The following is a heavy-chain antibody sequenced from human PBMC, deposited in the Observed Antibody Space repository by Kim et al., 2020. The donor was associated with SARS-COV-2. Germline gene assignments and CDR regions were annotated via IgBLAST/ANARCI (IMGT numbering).Heavy chain of an antibody. V-gene: IGHV3-11*06. Sequence: KGRFTISRDNAKNSLYLQMNSLRAEDTAVYYCARQGDYYDSSGYYYYFDYWGQGTLVTVSS. J-gene: IGHJ4*02. CDR3: ARQGDYYDSSGYYYYFDY. D-gene: IGHD3-22*01.